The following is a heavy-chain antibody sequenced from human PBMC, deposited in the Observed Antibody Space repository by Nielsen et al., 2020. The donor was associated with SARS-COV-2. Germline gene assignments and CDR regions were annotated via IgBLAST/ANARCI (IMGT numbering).Heavy chain of an antibody. CDR3: AKVHDYGGNSGDY. CDR1: GFTFSSYG. CDR2: ISYDGSNK. J-gene: IGHJ4*02. Sequence: GGSLRLSCAASGFTFSSYGMHWVRQAPGKGLEWVAVISYDGSNKYYADSVKGRFTISRDNSKNTLYLQMNSLRAEDTAVYYCAKVHDYGGNSGDYWGQGTPVTVSS. V-gene: IGHV3-30*18. D-gene: IGHD4-23*01.